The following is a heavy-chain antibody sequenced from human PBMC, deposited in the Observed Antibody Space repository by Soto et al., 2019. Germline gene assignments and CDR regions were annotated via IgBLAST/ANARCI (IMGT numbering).Heavy chain of an antibody. CDR1: GYIFTNYD. Sequence: QVQLGQAATEVKKPGASVNVSCKASGYIFTNYDITWVRQAPGQGLEWMGWVSGYTGNTKYAQKFQDRVTMTTDTSTSTVYMELRSLRSDDTAVYYFARFGSATFYYYGVYVWGQGTTVFVSS. D-gene: IGHD3-10*01. CDR3: ARFGSATFYYYGVYV. CDR2: VSGYTGNT. J-gene: IGHJ6*02. V-gene: IGHV1-18*01.